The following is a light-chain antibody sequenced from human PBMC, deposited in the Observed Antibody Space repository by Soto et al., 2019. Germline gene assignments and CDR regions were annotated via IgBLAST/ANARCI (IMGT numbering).Light chain of an antibody. CDR1: SGSIASNF. CDR3: QSYDATSWV. V-gene: IGLV6-57*04. CDR2: EDY. J-gene: IGLJ3*02. Sequence: NFMLTQPHSVSESPGKTVTISCTRSSGSIASNFVQWYQKRPDSAPTTVIYEDYQRPSGVPDRFSGSIDTSSNSASLTISGLQTEDEADYFCQSYDATSWVFGGGTKLTVL.